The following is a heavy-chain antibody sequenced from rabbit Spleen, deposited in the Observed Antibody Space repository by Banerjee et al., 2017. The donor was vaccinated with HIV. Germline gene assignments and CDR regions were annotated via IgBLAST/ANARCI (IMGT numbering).Heavy chain of an antibody. D-gene: IGHD5-1*01. Sequence: QEQLVESGGGLVQPEGSLTLTCTASGFSFSSSYTMCWVRQAPGKGLEWIACIYAGRSGTTYYASWAKGRFTISKTSSTTVTLQMTSLTAADTATYFCARDSGSYPYIDVYFNLWGQGTLVTVS. J-gene: IGHJ4*01. CDR3: ARDSGSYPYIDVYFNL. V-gene: IGHV1S45*01. CDR2: IYAGRSGTT. CDR1: GFSFSSSYT.